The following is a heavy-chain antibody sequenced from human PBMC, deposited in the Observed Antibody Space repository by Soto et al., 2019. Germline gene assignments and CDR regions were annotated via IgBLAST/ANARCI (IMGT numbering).Heavy chain of an antibody. V-gene: IGHV3-30*18. CDR1: GFTFSSYG. CDR2: ISYDGSNK. CDR3: AKAENRAHYYYGMDV. Sequence: GGSLRLSCAASGFTFSSYGMHWVRQAPGKGLEWVAVISYDGSNKYYADSVKGRFTIPRDNSKNTLYLQMNSLRAEDTAVYYCAKAENRAHYYYGMDVWGQGTTVTVSS. J-gene: IGHJ6*02.